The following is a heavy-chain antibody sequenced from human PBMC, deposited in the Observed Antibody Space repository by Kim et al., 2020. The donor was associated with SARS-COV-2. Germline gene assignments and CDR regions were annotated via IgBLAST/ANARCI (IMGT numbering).Heavy chain of an antibody. J-gene: IGHJ6*02. D-gene: IGHD3-9*01. V-gene: IGHV3-11*04. Sequence: DPVKGRFTISRHNAKNSLYLQMNSLRAEDTAVYYCARSRLDISGYYGMDVWGQGTTVTVSS. CDR3: ARSRLDISGYYGMDV.